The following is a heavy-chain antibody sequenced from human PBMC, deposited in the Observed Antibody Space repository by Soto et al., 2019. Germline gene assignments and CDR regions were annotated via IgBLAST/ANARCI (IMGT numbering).Heavy chain of an antibody. CDR3: AKGYYDSSGYTSESYYYYGMDA. Sequence: XGSLRLSCSASGFTLSSYAMSWVRQAPGKGLEWVSAIIGSGGSTYYADSVKGRFTISRDNSKNTLYLQMNSLRAEDTAVYYCAKGYYDSSGYTSESYYYYGMDAWGQGSTVTVSS. D-gene: IGHD3-22*01. V-gene: IGHV3-23*01. J-gene: IGHJ6*02. CDR1: GFTLSSYA. CDR2: IIGSGGST.